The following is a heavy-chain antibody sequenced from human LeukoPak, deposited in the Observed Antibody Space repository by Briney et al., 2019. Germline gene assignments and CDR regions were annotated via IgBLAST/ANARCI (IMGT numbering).Heavy chain of an antibody. CDR1: GFTVSSNY. Sequence: GGALRLSCAASGFTVSSNYMSWVRQXXXXXXXXASVIDCDGITYSADAVNGRFTISRDTSKNTLYLQMNSLRTEDTAVYYCARDLAAGGTYPHYWGQGTLVSVPS. D-gene: IGHD6-13*01. CDR3: ARDLAAGGTYPHY. V-gene: IGHV3-53*01. J-gene: IGHJ4*02. CDR2: IDCDGIT.